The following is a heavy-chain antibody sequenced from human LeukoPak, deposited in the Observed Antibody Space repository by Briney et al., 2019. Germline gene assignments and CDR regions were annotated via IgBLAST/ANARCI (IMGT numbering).Heavy chain of an antibody. Sequence: GSLRLSCVASGFTFSSSVMSWVRQAPGKGLEWVSTFSGASNNIYYVDSVKGRFTISRDNSKNTLYLQMNSLRAEDTALYFCVKREARSFELWGQGTLVTVSS. J-gene: IGHJ4*02. CDR3: VKREARSFEL. V-gene: IGHV3-23*01. CDR1: GFTFSSSV. CDR2: FSGASNNI. D-gene: IGHD3-9*01.